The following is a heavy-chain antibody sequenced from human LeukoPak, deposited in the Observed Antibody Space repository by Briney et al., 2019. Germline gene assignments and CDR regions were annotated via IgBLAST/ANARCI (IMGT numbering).Heavy chain of an antibody. J-gene: IGHJ3*02. CDR2: INPNSGVT. CDR1: GYTFTDYY. CDR3: ARDLWGPRDAFDI. D-gene: IGHD3-16*01. Sequence: ASVKVSCKASGYTFTDYYMHWVRQAPGQGLEWMGWINPNSGVTNSAQKFQGRVTVTRDTSINTAYMELSSLRSDDTAVYYCARDLWGPRDAFDIWGQGTMFTVSS. V-gene: IGHV1-2*02.